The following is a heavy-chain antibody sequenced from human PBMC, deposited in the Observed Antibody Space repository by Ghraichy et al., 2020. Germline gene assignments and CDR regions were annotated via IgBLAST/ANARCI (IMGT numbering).Heavy chain of an antibody. CDR3: ARDTSVDYFDY. CDR2: IWYDGSNK. J-gene: IGHJ4*02. D-gene: IGHD3-3*01. CDR1: GFTFSSYG. V-gene: IGHV3-33*01. Sequence: EGSLRLSCVTSGFTFSSYGMHWVRQAPGKGLEWLAVIWYDGSNKFYADSVKGRFTISKDNSKNTLYLQMSSLRAEDTAVYYCARDTSVDYFDYWGQGTLVTVSS.